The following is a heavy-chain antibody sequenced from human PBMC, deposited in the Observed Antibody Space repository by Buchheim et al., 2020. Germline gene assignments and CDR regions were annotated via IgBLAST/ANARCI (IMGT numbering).Heavy chain of an antibody. CDR1: GYSVSSANW. J-gene: IGHJ3*02. V-gene: IGHV4-28*01. CDR3: ARIQSYHLLSAFDI. D-gene: IGHD2-2*01. CDR2: IYNSGST. Sequence: QQQLQESGPGLVKPSDTLSLTCAVSGYSVSSANWWGWIRQPPGKGLEWIGYIYNSGSTYYNPSLKSRVTMSIDTSKNQFSLKLSSVTAVDTAIYYCARIQSYHLLSAFDIWGQGT.